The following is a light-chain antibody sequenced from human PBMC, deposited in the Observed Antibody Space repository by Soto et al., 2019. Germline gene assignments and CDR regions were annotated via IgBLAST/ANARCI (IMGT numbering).Light chain of an antibody. J-gene: IGLJ3*02. CDR2: DNN. CDR3: GTWDSRLNVGV. V-gene: IGLV1-51*01. Sequence: QSVLTQPPSVSAAPGQKVTISCFGSSSNIGNNYVSWYQQFPGTAPKLLIYDNNKRPSGIPDRFSGSKSGTSATLGITGLQTGDEAEYYCGTWDSRLNVGVIGGGTKLTVL. CDR1: SSNIGNNY.